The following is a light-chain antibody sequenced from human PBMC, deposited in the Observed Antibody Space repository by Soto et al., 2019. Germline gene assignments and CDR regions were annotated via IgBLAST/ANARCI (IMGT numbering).Light chain of an antibody. CDR2: DAS. Sequence: EIVLTQSPATLSLSPGERATLSCRASQSVSSYLAWYQQKPGQAPRLLIYDASNRATGIPARFSGSGSGTDFTLTISSLEPEDFAVYYCQQRSNWPPGGHSAFGPGTKVDIK. V-gene: IGKV3-11*01. CDR3: QQRSNWPPGGHSA. CDR1: QSVSSY. J-gene: IGKJ3*01.